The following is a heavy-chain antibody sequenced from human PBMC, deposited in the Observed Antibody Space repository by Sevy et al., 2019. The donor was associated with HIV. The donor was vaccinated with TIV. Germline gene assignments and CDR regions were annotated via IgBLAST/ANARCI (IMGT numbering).Heavy chain of an antibody. CDR3: ARRYIDV. V-gene: IGHV3-7*01. J-gene: IGHJ4*02. Sequence: GGSLRLSCAASGFTFHTYWMQWVRQAPGKGLEWVANIRQDGNEISYADSVKGRFTISRDNAMQSLYLEMYNLRVEDSGIYYCARRYIDVWGQGTLVTVSS. CDR2: IRQDGNEI. CDR1: GFTFHTYW.